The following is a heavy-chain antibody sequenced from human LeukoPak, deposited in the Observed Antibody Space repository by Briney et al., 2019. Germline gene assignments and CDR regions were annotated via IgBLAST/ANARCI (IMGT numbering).Heavy chain of an antibody. CDR1: GFTVSSNY. D-gene: IGHD3-22*01. J-gene: IGHJ4*02. V-gene: IGHV3-53*01. CDR3: ARASYYYDSSPLPPHFGY. CDR2: IYSGGST. Sequence: GGSLRLSCAASGFTVSSNYMSWVRQAPGKGLEWVSVIYSGGSTYYADSVKGRFTISRDNSKNTLYLQMNSLGAEDTAVYYCARASYYYDSSPLPPHFGYWGQGTLVTVSS.